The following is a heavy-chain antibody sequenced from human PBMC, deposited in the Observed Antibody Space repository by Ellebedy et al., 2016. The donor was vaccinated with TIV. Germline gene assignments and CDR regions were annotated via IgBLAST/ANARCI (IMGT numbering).Heavy chain of an antibody. CDR2: ISHRGST. J-gene: IGHJ5*02. D-gene: IGHD3-10*01. CDR1: IVSFSGYY. CDR3: AKVSMVRGITA. Sequence: SETLSLXXEVDIVSFSGYYWAWIRQPPGRGLEWIGKISHRGSTNYNSSLQSRAAISLDTSKNQYSLKLNSVTAADTAVYFCAKVSMVRGITAWGQGTLVTVSS. V-gene: IGHV4-34*01.